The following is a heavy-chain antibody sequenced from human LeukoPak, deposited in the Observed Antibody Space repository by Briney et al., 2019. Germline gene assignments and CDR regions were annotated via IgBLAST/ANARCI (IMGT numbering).Heavy chain of an antibody. CDR2: IGGSGGST. CDR1: GFTFSAYA. D-gene: IGHD6-13*01. Sequence: GGSLRLSCAASGFTFSAYAMTWVRQAPGKGLEWVSGIGGSGGSTFYADSVEGRFTISRDNSRNTLYLQMNSLRAEDTAVYYCAKATGITAAGTLLDVWGQGTTVTVSS. J-gene: IGHJ6*02. CDR3: AKATGITAAGTLLDV. V-gene: IGHV3-23*01.